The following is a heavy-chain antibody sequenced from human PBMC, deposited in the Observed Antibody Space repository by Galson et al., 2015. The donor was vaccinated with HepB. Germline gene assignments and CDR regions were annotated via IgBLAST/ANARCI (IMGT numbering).Heavy chain of an antibody. CDR2: TYYRSKWYN. CDR3: ARDLIAAAGYLVAFDI. V-gene: IGHV6-1*01. Sequence: CAISGDSVSSNSAAWNWIRQSPSRGLEWLGRTYYRSKWYNDYAVPVKSRITINPDTSKNQFSLQLNSVTPEDTAVYYYARDLIAAAGYLVAFDIWGQGTMATVSS. J-gene: IGHJ3*02. CDR1: GDSVSSNSAA. D-gene: IGHD6-13*01.